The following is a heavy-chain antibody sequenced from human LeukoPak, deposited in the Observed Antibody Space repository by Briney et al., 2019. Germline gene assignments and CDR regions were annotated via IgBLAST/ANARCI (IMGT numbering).Heavy chain of an antibody. J-gene: IGHJ6*03. CDR2: IYHSGST. V-gene: IGHV4-4*02. CDR3: ARTLYYYYYMDV. Sequence: PSETLSLTCAVSGGSIRSSNWWSWVRQPPGKGLEWIGEIYHSGSTNYNPSLKSRVTISVDTSKNQFSLKLSSVTAADTAVYYCARTLYYYYYMDVWGKGTTVTVSS. CDR1: GGSIRSSNW.